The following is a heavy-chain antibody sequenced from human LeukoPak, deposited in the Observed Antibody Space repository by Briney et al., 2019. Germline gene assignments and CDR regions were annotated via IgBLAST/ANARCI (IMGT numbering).Heavy chain of an antibody. CDR3: ARNTGYSSSWPFDY. Sequence: SETLSLTCTVSGGSISSSSYYWGWVRQPPGKGLESIGTIYYSGSTYYNPSLKSRVTISLDTSKNQFSLNLNSVTAADTAVYYCARNTGYSSSWPFDYWGQGTLVTVSS. D-gene: IGHD6-13*01. CDR1: GGSISSSSYY. J-gene: IGHJ4*02. CDR2: IYYSGST. V-gene: IGHV4-39*07.